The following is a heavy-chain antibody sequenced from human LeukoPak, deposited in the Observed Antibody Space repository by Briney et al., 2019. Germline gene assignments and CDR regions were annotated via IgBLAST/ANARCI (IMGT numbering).Heavy chain of an antibody. Sequence: VASVKVSCKASGGTFSSYAISWVRHAPGQGLEWMGGIIPIFGTANYAQKLQGRVTITADESTSTAYMELSSLRSEDTAVYYCARGKTDPHCSGGSCYSLSEYYYYGMDVWGQGTTVTVSS. D-gene: IGHD2-15*01. J-gene: IGHJ6*02. CDR3: ARGKTDPHCSGGSCYSLSEYYYYGMDV. CDR2: IIPIFGTA. V-gene: IGHV1-69*01. CDR1: GGTFSSYA.